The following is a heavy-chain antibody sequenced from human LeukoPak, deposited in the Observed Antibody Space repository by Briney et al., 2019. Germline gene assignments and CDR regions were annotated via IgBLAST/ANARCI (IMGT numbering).Heavy chain of an antibody. CDR1: GFTFSGSW. V-gene: IGHV3-7*01. J-gene: IGHJ4*02. Sequence: PGRSLRLSCAASGFTFSGSWMSWVRQAPGKGLEWVTNIKPDGSEKYYVDSVKGRFTISRDNAKNSLYLQMNSLRAEDTALYYCARDTVGATDYWGQGTLVTVSS. CDR2: IKPDGSEK. CDR3: ARDTVGATDY. D-gene: IGHD1-26*01.